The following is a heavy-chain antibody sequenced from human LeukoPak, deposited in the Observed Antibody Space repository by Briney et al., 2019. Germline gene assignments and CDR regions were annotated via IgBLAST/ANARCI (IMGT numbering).Heavy chain of an antibody. D-gene: IGHD1-7*01. Sequence: PGGSLRLSCAASGFTFSSFWMHWVHQPPGKGLVWVSRITSDGSSTRSADSVKGRFTTSRDNAKNTLYLQLNSLRVEDTATYFCARDLGDGTPFDYWGQGTLVTVSS. J-gene: IGHJ4*02. CDR3: ARDLGDGTPFDY. V-gene: IGHV3-74*01. CDR1: GFTFSSFW. CDR2: ITSDGSST.